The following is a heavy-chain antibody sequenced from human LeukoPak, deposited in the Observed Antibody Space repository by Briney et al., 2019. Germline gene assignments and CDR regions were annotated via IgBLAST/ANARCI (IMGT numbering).Heavy chain of an antibody. CDR3: ARDPSIVVVPAAYYFDY. CDR1: GYTFTSYY. CDR2: INPSGGST. J-gene: IGHJ4*02. Sequence: ASVKVSCKASGYTFTSYYMHWVRQAPGQGLEWMGIINPSGGSTSYAQKFQGRVTMTGDTSTSTVYMELSSLRSEDTAVYYCARDPSIVVVPAAYYFDYWGQGTLVTVSS. V-gene: IGHV1-46*01. D-gene: IGHD2-2*01.